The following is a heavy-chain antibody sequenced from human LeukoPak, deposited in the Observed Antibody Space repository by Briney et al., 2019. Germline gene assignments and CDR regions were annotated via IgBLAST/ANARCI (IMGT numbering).Heavy chain of an antibody. CDR1: GGSISSGGYS. J-gene: IGHJ6*02. V-gene: IGHV4-30-2*01. CDR2: IYHSGST. D-gene: IGHD3-3*01. Sequence: SETLSLTCAVSGGSISSGGYSWSWIRQPPGKGLEWIGYIYHSGSTYYNPSLKSRVTISVDRSKNQFSLKLSSVTAADTAVYYCSGFWSGYYPPFTGMDVWGQGTTVTVSS. CDR3: SGFWSGYYPPFTGMDV.